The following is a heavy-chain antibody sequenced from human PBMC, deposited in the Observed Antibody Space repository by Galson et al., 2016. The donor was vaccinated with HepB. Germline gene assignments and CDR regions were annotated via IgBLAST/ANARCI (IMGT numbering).Heavy chain of an antibody. J-gene: IGHJ5*02. CDR3: THRFWCPPAP. CDR1: GFSLTTAGVG. Sequence: PALVKPTQTLTLTCTFSGFSLTTAGVGVGWIRQPPGKAPEWLALVYWDDDKHYSPSLKNKLTINKDISKNQVVLTMTNMDPVDTATYFCTHRFWCPPAPWGQGLLVTVSS. CDR2: VYWDDDK. D-gene: IGHD3-3*01. V-gene: IGHV2-5*02.